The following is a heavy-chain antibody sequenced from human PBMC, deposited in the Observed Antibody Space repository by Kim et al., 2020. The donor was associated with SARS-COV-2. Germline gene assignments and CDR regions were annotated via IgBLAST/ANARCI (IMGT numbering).Heavy chain of an antibody. Sequence: GESLKISCKASGYTFTDFWIGWVRQMPGKGLEWMGIIFPGDSDTRYSPSFRGQVTLSVDKSISTAYLQWNSLKASDPAMYYRARHVGDSNDVYLAMDVW. J-gene: IGHJ6*01. V-gene: IGHV5-51*01. CDR3: ARHVGDSNDVYLAMDV. CDR2: IFPGDSDT. CDR1: GYTFTDFW. D-gene: IGHD3-16*01.